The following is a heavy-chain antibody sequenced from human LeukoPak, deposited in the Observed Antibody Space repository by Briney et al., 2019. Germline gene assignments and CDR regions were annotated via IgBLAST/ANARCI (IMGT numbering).Heavy chain of an antibody. D-gene: IGHD3-16*01. V-gene: IGHV4-59*08. CDR1: GASITGHY. CDR3: ARHLGGGIYFDY. Sequence: SETLSLTCTVSGASITGHYCSWIRQPPGKGLEWIGFIYYSGTTNYNPSLKSRVTISVDTSKNQFSLTLGSVTAADTAVDYCARHLGGGIYFDYWGQGTLVTVSS. J-gene: IGHJ4*02. CDR2: IYYSGTT.